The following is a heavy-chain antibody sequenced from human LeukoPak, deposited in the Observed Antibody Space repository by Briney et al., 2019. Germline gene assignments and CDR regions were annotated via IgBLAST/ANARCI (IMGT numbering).Heavy chain of an antibody. J-gene: IGHJ4*02. CDR1: GFTFSSYG. CDR3: AREDAYSGYDLSPFDY. D-gene: IGHD5-12*01. Sequence: PGGSLRLSCAASGFTFSSYGMHWVRQAPGKGLEWVAVIWYDGSNKYYADSVKGRFTISRDNSKNTLYLQMNSLRAEDTAVYYCAREDAYSGYDLSPFDYWGQGTLVTVSS. CDR2: IWYDGSNK. V-gene: IGHV3-33*01.